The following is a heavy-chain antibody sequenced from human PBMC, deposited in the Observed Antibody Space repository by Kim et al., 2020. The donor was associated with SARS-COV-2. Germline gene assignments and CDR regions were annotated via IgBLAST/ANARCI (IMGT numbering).Heavy chain of an antibody. V-gene: IGHV4-39*01. D-gene: IGHD2-15*01. J-gene: IGHJ3*01. CDR3: ARQVVSAWFNFDL. Sequence: SNLSLKSRLPISVDTSQTQFSLKVTSLTAADTAMYYCARQVVSAWFNFDLWGQGTMVTVSS.